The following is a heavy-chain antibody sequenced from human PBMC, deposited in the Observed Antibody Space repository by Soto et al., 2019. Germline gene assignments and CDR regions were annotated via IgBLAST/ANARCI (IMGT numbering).Heavy chain of an antibody. CDR3: ARGGGRPSWPYEFDY. CDR2: IRQDGSEI. Sequence: EVQLVESGGALVQPGGSLRLSCAASGFNFNNFWMSWVRQAPGKGLEWVATIRQDGSEIHYVDSVRGRFTLSRDNAENSLLLQVSSRRVEDTAVEYCARGGGRPSWPYEFDYWGQGTLVAVSS. V-gene: IGHV3-7*01. CDR1: GFNFNNFW. D-gene: IGHD1-26*01. J-gene: IGHJ4*02.